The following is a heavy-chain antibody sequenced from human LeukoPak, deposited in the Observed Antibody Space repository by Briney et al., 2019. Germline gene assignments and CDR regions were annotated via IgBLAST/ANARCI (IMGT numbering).Heavy chain of an antibody. CDR2: IYTAGST. J-gene: IGHJ4*02. Sequence: GSLKLSCAASGFTVSGNYMSWVRQAPGKGLEWVSVIYTAGSTYNADSVKGRFTISRDKSKNTLYLQMNTLRAEDTAVYFCAGGNTWPGLSYWGQGTLLTVSS. V-gene: IGHV3-53*01. D-gene: IGHD6-25*01. CDR3: AGGNTWPGLSY. CDR1: GFTVSGNY.